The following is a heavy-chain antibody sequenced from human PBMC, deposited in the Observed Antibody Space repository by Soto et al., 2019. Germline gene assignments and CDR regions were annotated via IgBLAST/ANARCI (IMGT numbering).Heavy chain of an antibody. D-gene: IGHD6-13*01. J-gene: IGHJ4*02. CDR2: IYYSGST. CDR1: GGSISSSSYY. V-gene: IGHV4-39*01. Sequence: ETLSLTCTVSGGSISSSSYYWGWIRQPPGKGLEWIGSIYYSGSTYYNPSLKSRVTISVDTSKNQFSLKLSSVTAADTAVHYCARSPIAAAGPFDYWGQGTLVTVSS. CDR3: ARSPIAAAGPFDY.